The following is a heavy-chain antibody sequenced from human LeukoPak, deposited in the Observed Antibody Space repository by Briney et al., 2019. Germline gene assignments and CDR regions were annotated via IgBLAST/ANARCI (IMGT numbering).Heavy chain of an antibody. CDR2: ISAYNGNT. D-gene: IGHD3-22*01. Sequence: GASVKVSCKASGYTFTSYGISWVRQAPGQGLEWMGWISAYNGNTNYAQKLQGRVTMTTDTSTSTAYMELRSLRPDDTAVYYCARDLREYYDSSGSADYWGQGTLVTVSS. J-gene: IGHJ4*02. V-gene: IGHV1-18*01. CDR3: ARDLREYYDSSGSADY. CDR1: GYTFTSYG.